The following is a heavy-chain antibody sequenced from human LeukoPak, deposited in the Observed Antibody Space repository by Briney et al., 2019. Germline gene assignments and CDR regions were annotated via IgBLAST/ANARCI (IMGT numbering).Heavy chain of an antibody. D-gene: IGHD1-26*01. V-gene: IGHV1-2*02. J-gene: IGHJ4*02. CDR3: ARDKGGSYFLLDY. CDR1: GYTFTGYY. CDR2: INPNSGGT. Sequence: GASVKVSCKASGYTFTGYYMHWVRQAPGQGLEWMGWINPNSGGTNYAQKFQGRATMTRDTSISTAYMELSRLRSDDTAVYYCARDKGGSYFLLDYWGQGTLVTVSS.